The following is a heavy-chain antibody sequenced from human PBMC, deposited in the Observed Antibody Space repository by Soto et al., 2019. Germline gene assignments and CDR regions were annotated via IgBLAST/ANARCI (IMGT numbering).Heavy chain of an antibody. CDR3: AHSFDCSGGSCYSNFDY. V-gene: IGHV2-5*02. CDR1: GFSLSTSGVG. CDR2: IYWDDDK. D-gene: IGHD2-15*01. Sequence: QITLKESGPPLVKPTQTLTLTCTFSGFSLSTSGVGVGWIRQPPGKALEWLALIYWDDDKRYSPSLKSRLTITKDTSKNQVVLTMTNTDPVDTATYYCAHSFDCSGGSCYSNFDYWGQGTLVTVCS. J-gene: IGHJ4*02.